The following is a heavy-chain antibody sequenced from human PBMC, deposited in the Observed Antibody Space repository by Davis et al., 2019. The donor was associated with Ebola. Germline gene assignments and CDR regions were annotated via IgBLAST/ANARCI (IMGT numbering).Heavy chain of an antibody. CDR1: GGSISRGGSY. Sequence: PSETLSLTCTVSGGSISRGGSYWSWVRQVPGKGLEWIGYLYYSGSTYYKPSLQSRVTISLDTSKNQFSLNLYSVTAADTAVYYCARDLRYDSSGYDYYFYMDVWGKGTTVTVSS. CDR3: ARDLRYDSSGYDYYFYMDV. D-gene: IGHD3-22*01. CDR2: LYYSGST. V-gene: IGHV4-31*03. J-gene: IGHJ6*03.